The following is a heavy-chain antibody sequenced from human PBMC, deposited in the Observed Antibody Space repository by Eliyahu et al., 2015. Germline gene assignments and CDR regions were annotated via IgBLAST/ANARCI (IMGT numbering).Heavy chain of an antibody. V-gene: IGHV3-33*05. Sequence: QVQLVESGGGVVQPGRSLRLPCAASGFXXSNYGMHWVRQAPGKGLQWVAGIAYDGSKTFYIDSVKGRFLISRDDSRATLYLQMNSLTVEDTAVYFCARGIGHLLDGRFDSWGQGTLVTVSS. CDR3: ARGIGHLLDGRFDS. CDR2: IAYDGSKT. J-gene: IGHJ4*02. CDR1: GFXXSNYG. D-gene: IGHD1-1*01.